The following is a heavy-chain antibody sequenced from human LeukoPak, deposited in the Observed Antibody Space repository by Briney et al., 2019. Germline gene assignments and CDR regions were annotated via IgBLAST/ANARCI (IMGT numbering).Heavy chain of an antibody. J-gene: IGHJ4*02. V-gene: IGHV1-2*02. CDR2: INPNSGGT. CDR1: GYTFAGYY. CDR3: ARDEGATTELGY. D-gene: IGHD1-26*01. Sequence: ASVKVSCKASGYTFAGYYMHWVRQAPGQGLEWMGWINPNSGGTNYAQKFQGRVTMTRDTSISTAYMELSRLRSDDTAVYYCARDEGATTELGYWGQGTLVTVSS.